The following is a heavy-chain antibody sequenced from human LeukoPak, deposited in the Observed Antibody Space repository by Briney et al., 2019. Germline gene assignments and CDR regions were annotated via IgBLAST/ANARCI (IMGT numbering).Heavy chain of an antibody. J-gene: IGHJ5*02. CDR3: ARVRIAVAGKREYNWFDP. CDR1: GYTFTSYD. D-gene: IGHD6-19*01. Sequence: ASVKVSCKASGYTFTSYDINWVRQATGQGLEWMGWMNPNSGNTGYAQKFRGRVTITRNTSISTAYMELSSLRSEDTAVYYCARVRIAVAGKREYNWFDPWGQGTLVTVSS. CDR2: MNPNSGNT. V-gene: IGHV1-8*03.